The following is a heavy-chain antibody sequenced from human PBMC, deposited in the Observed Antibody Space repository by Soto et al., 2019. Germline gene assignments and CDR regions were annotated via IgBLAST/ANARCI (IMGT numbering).Heavy chain of an antibody. J-gene: IGHJ2*01. V-gene: IGHV1-3*01. CDR2: INAGNGNT. D-gene: IGHD1-26*01. Sequence: WASVKVSCKASGYTFTSYAMHWVRQAPGQRLEWMGWINAGNGNTKYSQKFQGRVTITRDTSASTAYMELSSLRSEDTAVYYCARGGSFYWYFDLWGRGTLVTVSS. CDR3: ARGGSFYWYFDL. CDR1: GYTFTSYA.